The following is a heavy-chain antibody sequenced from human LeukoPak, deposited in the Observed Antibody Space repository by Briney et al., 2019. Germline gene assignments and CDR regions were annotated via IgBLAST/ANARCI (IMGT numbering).Heavy chain of an antibody. CDR1: GFIFTDHW. Sequence: GGSLRLSCVASGFIFTDHWMSWVRQAPGKGLDWVANKKEDERAKFYAHSVRGRFTISRDNAKNSVYLEMNNLRVEDTAVYYCARAVDVADYWGRGTLVSVSS. J-gene: IGHJ4*02. CDR3: ARAVDVADY. CDR2: KKEDERAK. V-gene: IGHV3-7*01. D-gene: IGHD3-16*01.